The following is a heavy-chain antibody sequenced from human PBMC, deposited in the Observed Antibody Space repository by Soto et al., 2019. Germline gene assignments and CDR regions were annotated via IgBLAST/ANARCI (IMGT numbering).Heavy chain of an antibody. Sequence: SETLSLTCTVSGGSISSYYWSWIRQPPGKGLEWIGYIYYSGSTNYNPSLKSRVTISVDTSKNQFSLKLSSVTAADTAVYYCARQDLYFDWFRYWGQGTLVTVSS. CDR1: GGSISSYY. J-gene: IGHJ4*02. CDR2: IYYSGST. D-gene: IGHD3-9*01. CDR3: ARQDLYFDWFRY. V-gene: IGHV4-59*08.